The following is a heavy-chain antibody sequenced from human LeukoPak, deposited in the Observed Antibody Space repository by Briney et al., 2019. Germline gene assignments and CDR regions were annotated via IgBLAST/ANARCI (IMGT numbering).Heavy chain of an antibody. CDR1: GYTFTGYY. Sequence: ASVKVSCKASGYTFTGYYIHWVRQGPGQGPEWMGWINPNSGGTNYARNFQGRVTMTRDTSTSTAYMELSRLRSDDTAVYYCARDGLHNWNDLYFDYWGQGTLVTVSS. J-gene: IGHJ4*02. CDR3: ARDGLHNWNDLYFDY. D-gene: IGHD1-20*01. CDR2: INPNSGGT. V-gene: IGHV1-2*02.